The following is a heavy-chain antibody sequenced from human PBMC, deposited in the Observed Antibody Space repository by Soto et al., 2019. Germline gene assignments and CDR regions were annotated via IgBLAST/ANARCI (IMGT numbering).Heavy chain of an antibody. Sequence: LRLSCAASGFTFSDYYMSWMRQAPGKGLERVSHISSSGRTIYYADSVKGRFTISRDNAKNSLYLQMNSLRAEDTAVYYCARIYSRSSNLDYWGQGTLVTVSS. CDR1: GFTFSDYY. J-gene: IGHJ4*02. D-gene: IGHD6-13*01. CDR3: ARIYSRSSNLDY. V-gene: IGHV3-11*01. CDR2: ISSSGRTI.